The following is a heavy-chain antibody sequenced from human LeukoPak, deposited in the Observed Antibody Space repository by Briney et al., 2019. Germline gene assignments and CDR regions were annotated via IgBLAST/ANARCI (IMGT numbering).Heavy chain of an antibody. D-gene: IGHD1-26*01. J-gene: IGHJ3*02. CDR1: GGSFSGYY. Sequence: SETLSLTCAVYGGSFSGYYWSWIRQPPGKGLEWIGEINHSGSTNYNPSLMSRVTISVDTSKNQFSLKLSSVTAADTAVYYCARGRIPIVGATTGHAFDIWGQGTMVTVSS. CDR3: ARGRIPIVGATTGHAFDI. CDR2: INHSGST. V-gene: IGHV4-34*01.